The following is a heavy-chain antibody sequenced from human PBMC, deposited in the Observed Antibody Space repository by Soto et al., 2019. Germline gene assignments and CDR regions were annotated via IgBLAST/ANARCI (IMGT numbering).Heavy chain of an antibody. V-gene: IGHV1-69*10. J-gene: IGHJ6*02. Sequence: ASVKVSCKAYGGNPSNSAISWVRQAPGQGLEWVGGIIPVFGIVKYAQKFQGRVTITRDTSASTAYMELSSLRSEDTAVYYCARDPYPKTREADHYYYGMDVWGQGTTVTVSS. D-gene: IGHD1-1*01. CDR1: GGNPSNSA. CDR2: IIPVFGIV. CDR3: ARDPYPKTREADHYYYGMDV.